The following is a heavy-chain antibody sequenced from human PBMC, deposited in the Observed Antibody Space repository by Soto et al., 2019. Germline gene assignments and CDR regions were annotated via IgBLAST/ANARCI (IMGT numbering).Heavy chain of an antibody. Sequence: SVKVSCTASGGTFSSYAISWVRQAPGQGLEWVGGIIPIFGTANYAQKFQGRVTITADESTSTAYMELSSLRSEDTAVYYCARGKDVTMVRGVISAPGYWGQGTLVTVSS. CDR1: GGTFSSYA. D-gene: IGHD3-10*01. CDR3: ARGKDVTMVRGVISAPGY. J-gene: IGHJ4*02. CDR2: IIPIFGTA. V-gene: IGHV1-69*13.